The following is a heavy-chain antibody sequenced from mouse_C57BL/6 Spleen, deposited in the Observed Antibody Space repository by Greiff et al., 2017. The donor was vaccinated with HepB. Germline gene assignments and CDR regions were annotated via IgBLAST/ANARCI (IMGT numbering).Heavy chain of an antibody. CDR3: ARVRAWYLDY. V-gene: IGHV5-16*01. CDR2: INYDGSST. J-gene: IGHJ2*01. Sequence: DVHLVESEGGLVQPGSSMKLSCTASGFTFSDYYMAWVRQVPEKGLEWVANINYDGSSTYYLDSLKSSFTISRDNAKNILYLQMSSLKSEDAATYYCARVRAWYLDYWGQGTTLTVSS. CDR1: GFTFSDYY.